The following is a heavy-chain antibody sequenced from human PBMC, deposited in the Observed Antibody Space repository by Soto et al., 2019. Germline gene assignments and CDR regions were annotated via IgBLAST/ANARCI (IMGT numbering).Heavy chain of an antibody. CDR3: AKDGSWDIVVVVAATRGDY. J-gene: IGHJ4*02. CDR2: ISGSGGST. D-gene: IGHD2-15*01. V-gene: IGHV3-23*01. CDR1: GFTFSSYA. Sequence: GGSLRLSCAASGFTFSSYAMSWVRQAPGKGLEWVSAISGSGGSTYYADSVKGRFTISRDNSKNTLYLQMNSLRAEDTAVYYCAKDGSWDIVVVVAATRGDYWGQGTLVTVSS.